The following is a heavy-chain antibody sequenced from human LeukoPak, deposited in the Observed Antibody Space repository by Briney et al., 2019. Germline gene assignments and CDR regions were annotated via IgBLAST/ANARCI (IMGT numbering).Heavy chain of an antibody. CDR3: ASHASYYYDSSGYRHFDF. V-gene: IGHV3-20*04. CDR2: INWNGGST. D-gene: IGHD3-22*01. Sequence: PGGSLRLSCVASGFTFEDYALSWVRHAPGKGLEWVSGINWNGGSTVYADSVKGRFTISRDNAKNCLYLQMNSLRAEDTALYYCASHASYYYDSSGYRHFDFWGQGTLVTVSS. CDR1: GFTFEDYA. J-gene: IGHJ4*02.